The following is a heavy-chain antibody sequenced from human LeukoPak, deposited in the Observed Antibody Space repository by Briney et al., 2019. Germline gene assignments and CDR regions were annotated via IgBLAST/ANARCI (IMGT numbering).Heavy chain of an antibody. J-gene: IGHJ4*02. CDR2: IFYSGST. V-gene: IGHV4-39*07. CDR1: GGSISSSTYY. CDR3: ARSNEWELLHY. D-gene: IGHD1-26*01. Sequence: SETLSLTCTVSGGSISSSTYYWAWIRQPPGKGLEWVGNIFYSGSTYYNPSLKSRVTISVDTSKNQFSLKLTSVTAADTAVYYCARSNEWELLHYWGQGTLVTVSS.